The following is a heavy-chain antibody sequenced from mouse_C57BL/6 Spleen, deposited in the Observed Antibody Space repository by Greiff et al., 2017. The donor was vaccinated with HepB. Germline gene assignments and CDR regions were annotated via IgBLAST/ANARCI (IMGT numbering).Heavy chain of an antibody. J-gene: IGHJ2*01. CDR3: ARRGSYYYYFDY. Sequence: EVKLVESGGGLVKPGGSLKLSCAASGFTFSSYTMSWVRQTPEKRLEWVATISGGGGNTYYPDSVKGRFTISRDNAKNTLYLQMSSLRSEDTALYYCARRGSYYYYFDYWGQGTTLTVSS. D-gene: IGHD2-12*01. CDR2: ISGGGGNT. V-gene: IGHV5-9*01. CDR1: GFTFSSYT.